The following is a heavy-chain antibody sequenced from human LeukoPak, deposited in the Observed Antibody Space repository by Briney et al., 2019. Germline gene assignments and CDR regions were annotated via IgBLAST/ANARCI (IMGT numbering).Heavy chain of an antibody. CDR3: AKDSGSYFQH. J-gene: IGHJ1*01. Sequence: GGSLRLSCAASGFTFSSYWMHWVRQAPGKGLVWVSRINTDGSSTSYANSVKGRFTISRDNSKNTLYLQMNSLRAEDTAVYYCAKDSGSYFQHWGQGTLVTVSS. V-gene: IGHV3-74*01. CDR1: GFTFSSYW. CDR2: INTDGSST. D-gene: IGHD1-26*01.